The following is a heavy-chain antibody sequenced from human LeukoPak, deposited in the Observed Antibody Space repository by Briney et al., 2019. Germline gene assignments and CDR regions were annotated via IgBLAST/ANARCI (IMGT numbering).Heavy chain of an antibody. CDR3: ARTMVGDAYGAFDI. CDR2: TSGSGGSI. D-gene: IGHD2-15*01. Sequence: GGSLRLSCAASGFTFSSYGMSWVRQAPGKGLEWVSFTSGSGGSIYYADSVKGRFTISRDNSKNSLYLQMNSLRVEDTAVYYCARTMVGDAYGAFDIWGQGTMVTVSS. CDR1: GFTFSSYG. V-gene: IGHV3-23*01. J-gene: IGHJ3*02.